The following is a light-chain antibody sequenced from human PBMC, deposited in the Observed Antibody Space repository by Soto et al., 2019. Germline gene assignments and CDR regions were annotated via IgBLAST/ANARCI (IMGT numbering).Light chain of an antibody. J-gene: IGLJ1*01. Sequence: QSALTQPPSASGSPGQSVTISCTGTSSDVGGYNYVSWYQQHPGKAPKLMIYEVSKRPSGVPDRFPGSKSGNTASLTVSGLQAEDEADYYCSSYTGSLYVFGTGTKLTVL. CDR1: SSDVGGYNY. CDR2: EVS. CDR3: SSYTGSLYV. V-gene: IGLV2-8*01.